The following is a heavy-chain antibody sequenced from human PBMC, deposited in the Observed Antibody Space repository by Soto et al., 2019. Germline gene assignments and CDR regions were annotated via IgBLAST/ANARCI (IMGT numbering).Heavy chain of an antibody. D-gene: IGHD3-22*01. CDR1: GFTFSNYW. V-gene: IGHV3-21*01. CDR3: ATPYYYNH. CDR2: ISSDSDHI. Sequence: GGSLRLSCAASGFTFSNYWMSWVRQAPGKGLEWLSSISSDSDHIDYADSVRGRFTVSGDNARKSLYLQMDSLGAEDTGVYYCATPYYYNHWGPGTLVTVSS. J-gene: IGHJ5*02.